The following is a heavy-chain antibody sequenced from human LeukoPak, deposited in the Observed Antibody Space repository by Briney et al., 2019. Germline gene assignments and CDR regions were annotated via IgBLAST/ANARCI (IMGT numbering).Heavy chain of an antibody. CDR1: GHTFTGYY. J-gene: IGHJ3*02. V-gene: IGHV1-2*02. CDR2: INPNNGGT. D-gene: IGHD1-1*01. Sequence: ASVKVSCKASGHTFTGYYLHWVRQAPGQGLDWMGWINPNNGGTNYVQKFQGRVTMTRDTSISTAYMELSRLRSDDTAVYYCARALIVPSHWAFDIWGQGTMVTVSS. CDR3: ARALIVPSHWAFDI.